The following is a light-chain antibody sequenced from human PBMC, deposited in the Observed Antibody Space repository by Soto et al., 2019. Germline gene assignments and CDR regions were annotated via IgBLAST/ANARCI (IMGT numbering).Light chain of an antibody. CDR1: QSISSY. CDR2: AAS. Sequence: DIQMTQSPSSLSASVGDRVTITCRASQSISSYLNWYQQKPGKAPKLLIYAASSLQSGVPSRFSGSGSGTDFTLTISSLHPEDFATYYFHQSYSTPPWTFGQGTKVEMK. V-gene: IGKV1-39*01. J-gene: IGKJ1*01. CDR3: HQSYSTPPWT.